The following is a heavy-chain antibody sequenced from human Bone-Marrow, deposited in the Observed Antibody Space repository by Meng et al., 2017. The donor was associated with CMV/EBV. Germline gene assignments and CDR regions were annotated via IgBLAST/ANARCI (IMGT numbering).Heavy chain of an antibody. J-gene: IGHJ6*02. Sequence: GGSLRFSCAASGFTFSSYAMSWVRQAPGKGLEWVGFIRSKAYGGTTEYAASVKGRFTISRDDSKSIAYLQMNSLKTEDTAVYYCTRDGLPMGGMDVWGQGTTVTVSS. CDR2: IRSKAYGGTT. D-gene: IGHD3-10*01. V-gene: IGHV3-49*04. CDR3: TRDGLPMGGMDV. CDR1: GFTFSSYA.